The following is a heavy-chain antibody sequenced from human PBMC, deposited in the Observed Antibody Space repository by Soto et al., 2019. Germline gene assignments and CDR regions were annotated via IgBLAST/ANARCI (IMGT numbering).Heavy chain of an antibody. Sequence: QVQLVQSGAEVKKPGASVKVSYKASGYTFTSYGISWVRQAPGQGLEWMGWISAYNGNTNYAQKLQGRVTMTTDTSTSTAYMELRSLRSDDTAVYYCASGYCSGGSCYSPHFYGMDVWGQGTTVTVSS. V-gene: IGHV1-18*04. CDR2: ISAYNGNT. D-gene: IGHD2-15*01. CDR1: GYTFTSYG. J-gene: IGHJ6*02. CDR3: ASGYCSGGSCYSPHFYGMDV.